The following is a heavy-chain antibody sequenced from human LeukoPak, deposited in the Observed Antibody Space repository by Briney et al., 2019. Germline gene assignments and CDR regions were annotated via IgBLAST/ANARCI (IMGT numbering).Heavy chain of an antibody. J-gene: IGHJ4*02. CDR1: GYSFTGYY. V-gene: IGHV1-2*02. Sequence: ASVKVSCKTSGYSFTGYYLHWVRQAPGQGLEWMGWINPYSGDTIYAQKFHDRVTMTRDTSIRTAYMEVSRLRSDDTAVYYCARSPDILTGENFDYWGQGTLVTVSS. D-gene: IGHD3-9*01. CDR2: INPYSGDT. CDR3: ARSPDILTGENFDY.